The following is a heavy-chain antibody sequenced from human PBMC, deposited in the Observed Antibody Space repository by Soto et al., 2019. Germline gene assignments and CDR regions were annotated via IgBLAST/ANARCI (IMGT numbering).Heavy chain of an antibody. D-gene: IGHD6-19*01. J-gene: IGHJ6*02. CDR3: ARGTLRGSGWYEGMDV. V-gene: IGHV4-61*01. CDR2: IYYSGST. Sequence: NPSETLSLTCTVSGGSVSSGSYYWSWIRQPPGKGLEWIGYIYYSGSTNCNPSLKSRVTISVDTSKNQFSLKLSSVTAADTAVYYCARGTLRGSGWYEGMDVWGQGTTVTVSS. CDR1: GGSVSSGSYY.